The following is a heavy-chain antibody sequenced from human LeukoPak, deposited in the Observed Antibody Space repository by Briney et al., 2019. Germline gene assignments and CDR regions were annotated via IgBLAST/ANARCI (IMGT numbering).Heavy chain of an antibody. CDR1: GFSFSTYG. J-gene: IGHJ3*02. CDR2: IRYDGNNK. CDR3: ARVAVGPKPSLVATIRGDAFDI. Sequence: PGGSLRLSCAASGFSFSTYGMHWVRQAPGKGLEWVAFIRYDGNNKYYADSVKGRFTISRDNAKNSLYLQMNSLRAEDTAVYYCARVAVGPKPSLVATIRGDAFDIWGQGTMVTVSS. V-gene: IGHV3-30*02. D-gene: IGHD5-12*01.